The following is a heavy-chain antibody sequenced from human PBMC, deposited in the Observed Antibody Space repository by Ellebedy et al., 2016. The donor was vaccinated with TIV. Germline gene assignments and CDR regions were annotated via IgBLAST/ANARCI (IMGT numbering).Heavy chain of an antibody. Sequence: PGGSLRLSCAASGFSFRSYWMTWVRQAPGKGLEWVAKIRQEGDEIYYVESVKGRFTISRDNAKNSLFLQMNSLRVEDTVVYYCARRASYGDYAVQVNPWFDPWGQGTLVTVSS. V-gene: IGHV3-7*01. CDR1: GFSFRSYW. D-gene: IGHD4-17*01. J-gene: IGHJ5*02. CDR3: ARRASYGDYAVQVNPWFDP. CDR2: IRQEGDEI.